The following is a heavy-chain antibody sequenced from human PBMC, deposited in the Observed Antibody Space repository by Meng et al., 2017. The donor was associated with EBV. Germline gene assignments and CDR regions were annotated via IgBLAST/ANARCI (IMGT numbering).Heavy chain of an antibody. J-gene: IGHJ4*02. CDR1: GYTLTSYG. CDR2: ISAYNGNT. V-gene: IGHV1-18*01. Sequence: QVQMWQCGAGVKKPGASVKDSCKASGYTLTSYGSSWLRQAPGQGLEWMGWISAYNGNTNYAQKLQGRVTMTTDTSTSTAYMELRSLRSDDTAVYYCARGLDYFDYWGQGTLVTVSS. CDR3: ARGLDYFDY.